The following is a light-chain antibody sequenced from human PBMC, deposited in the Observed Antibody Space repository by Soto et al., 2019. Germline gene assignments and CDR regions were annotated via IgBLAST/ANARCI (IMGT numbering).Light chain of an antibody. CDR1: QTINTW. Sequence: DIQMTQSPSTLSASVGDRVTITCRASQTINTWLAWYQQRPGRAPKLLIYKASSLESGVPSRFSGGGSGTEFTLTISSLQPDDFASYYCQQYNSYQYSFGQGTKLEIK. V-gene: IGKV1-5*03. J-gene: IGKJ2*03. CDR3: QQYNSYQYS. CDR2: KAS.